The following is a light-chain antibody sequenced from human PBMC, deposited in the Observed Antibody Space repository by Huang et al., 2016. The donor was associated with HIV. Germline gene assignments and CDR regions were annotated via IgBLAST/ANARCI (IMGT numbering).Light chain of an antibody. J-gene: IGKJ5*01. CDR3: QQYYSAPIT. CDR2: WAS. CDR1: QSVLYHANSKNY. V-gene: IGKV4-1*01. Sequence: DIVMTQSPDSLAVSLGERATINCRSGQSVLYHANSKNYLAWYQQKPGQPPNLLIYWASTREAGVPDRFSGSGSGTDFTLTISSLQAEDVAIYFCQQYYSAPITFGQGTRLEVK.